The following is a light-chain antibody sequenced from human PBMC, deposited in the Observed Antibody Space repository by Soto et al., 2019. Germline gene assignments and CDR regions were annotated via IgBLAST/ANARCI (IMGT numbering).Light chain of an antibody. CDR2: LNSDGSH. J-gene: IGLJ2*01. CDR3: QTWVTGIHI. V-gene: IGLV4-69*01. CDR1: SGHSNYA. Sequence: QSVLTQSPSASASLGASVKLTCTLSSGHSNYATAWHQQQPEEGPRFLMKLNSDGSHSKGDGIPDRFSGSSSGAERYLTISTLQSEDEADYYCQTWVTGIHIFGGGTKLTVL.